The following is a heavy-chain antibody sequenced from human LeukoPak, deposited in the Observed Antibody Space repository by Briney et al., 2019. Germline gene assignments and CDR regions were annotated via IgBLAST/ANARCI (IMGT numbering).Heavy chain of an antibody. Sequence: GGSLRLSCAASGFTFSSYSMNWVRQAPGKGLEWVSSISSSSIYIYYADSVKGRFTISRDNAKNSLFLQMTSLRAEDTAVYFCARDREIWLPHNWFDPWGQGTLVTVSS. CDR1: GFTFSSYS. V-gene: IGHV3-21*06. CDR3: ARDREIWLPHNWFDP. J-gene: IGHJ5*02. D-gene: IGHD5-24*01. CDR2: ISSSSIYI.